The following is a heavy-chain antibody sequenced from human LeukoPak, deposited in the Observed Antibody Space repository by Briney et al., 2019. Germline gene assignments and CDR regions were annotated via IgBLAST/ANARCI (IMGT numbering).Heavy chain of an antibody. V-gene: IGHV1-69*01. CDR1: GGTFSSYA. CDR2: IIPIFGTA. Sequence: GASVKVSCKASGGTFSSYAISWVRQAPGQGLEWMGGIIPIFGTANYAQKFQGRVTITADESTSTAYMELSSLRSEDTAVYYCARDRFHDFWSQYYAFDIWGQGTMVTVSS. D-gene: IGHD3-3*01. J-gene: IGHJ3*02. CDR3: ARDRFHDFWSQYYAFDI.